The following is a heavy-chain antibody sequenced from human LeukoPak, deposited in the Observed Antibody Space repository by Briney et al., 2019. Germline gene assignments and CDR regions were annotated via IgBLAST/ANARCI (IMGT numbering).Heavy chain of an antibody. J-gene: IGHJ5*02. Sequence: ASVKVSCKASGYTFTSYGISWVRQAPGQGLEWMGWISAYNGNTNYAQKFQGRVTMTTDTSTSTAYMELRSLGSDDTAVYYCARHTGSGSYYNRFINWFDPWGQGTLVTVSS. V-gene: IGHV1-18*01. CDR1: GYTFTSYG. CDR2: ISAYNGNT. CDR3: ARHTGSGSYYNRFINWFDP. D-gene: IGHD3-10*01.